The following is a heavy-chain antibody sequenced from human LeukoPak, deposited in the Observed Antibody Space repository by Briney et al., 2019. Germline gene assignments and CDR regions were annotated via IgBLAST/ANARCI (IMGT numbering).Heavy chain of an antibody. V-gene: IGHV3-21*01. CDR1: GFTFSSYS. D-gene: IGHD3-10*01. J-gene: IGHJ5*02. CDR3: AREAGLLWSGVPHPSWFDP. CDR2: ISSSSSYI. Sequence: GGSLRLSCAASGFTFSSYSMNWVRQAPGKGLEWVSSISSSSSYIYYADSVKGRFTISRDNAKNSLYLQMNSLRAEDTAVYYCAREAGLLWSGVPHPSWFDPWGQGTLVTVSS.